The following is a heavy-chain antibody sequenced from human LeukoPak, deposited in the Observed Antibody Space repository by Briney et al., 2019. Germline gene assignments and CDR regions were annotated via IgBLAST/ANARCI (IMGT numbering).Heavy chain of an antibody. Sequence: PGGSLRLSCAASGFTFSDYYMSWIRQAAGKGLEWVSYISSSGSTIYYVDSVKGRFTISRDNAKNSLSLQMNSLRAEDTAVYFCARRRYNWNAIDYWGQGTLVTVSS. CDR3: ARRRYNWNAIDY. D-gene: IGHD1-20*01. CDR2: ISSSGSTI. CDR1: GFTFSDYY. V-gene: IGHV3-11*01. J-gene: IGHJ4*02.